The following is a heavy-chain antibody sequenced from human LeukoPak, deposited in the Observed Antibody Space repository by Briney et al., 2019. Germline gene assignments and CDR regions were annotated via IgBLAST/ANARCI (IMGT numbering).Heavy chain of an antibody. CDR2: ISGSGGST. Sequence: GGSLRLSCAASGFTFSSYGMHWVRQAPGKGLEWVSAISGSGGSTYYADSVKGRFTISRDNSKNTLYLQMNSLRAEDTAVYYCAKIGSDFWSGYPPLGFFDYWGQATLVTVSS. D-gene: IGHD3-3*01. V-gene: IGHV3-23*01. CDR1: GFTFSSYG. CDR3: AKIGSDFWSGYPPLGFFDY. J-gene: IGHJ4*02.